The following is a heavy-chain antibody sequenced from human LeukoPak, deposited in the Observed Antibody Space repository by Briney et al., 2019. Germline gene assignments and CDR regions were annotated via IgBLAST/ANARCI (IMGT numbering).Heavy chain of an antibody. D-gene: IGHD2-15*01. Sequence: GGSLRLSCAASGFTFTIFSICGVRQAPGKGLEWVSAIVGSGGSTYYADSVKGRFTISRDNPKNTLYLQINSLRDGDLAVYYCAKGMDCVVVIAVERVFDYWGQGTLVTVSS. CDR3: AKGMDCVVVIAVERVFDY. CDR2: IVGSGGST. V-gene: IGHV3-23*01. J-gene: IGHJ4*02. CDR1: GFTFTIFS.